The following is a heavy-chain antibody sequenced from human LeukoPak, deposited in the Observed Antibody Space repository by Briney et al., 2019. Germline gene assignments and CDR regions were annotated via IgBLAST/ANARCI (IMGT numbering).Heavy chain of an antibody. Sequence: PSETLSLTCTVSGGSISSSGDYWGWIRQPPGKGLKWIGSIYYSGSTYYNPSLKSRVTISVDTSKNQFSLKLSSVTAADTAVYYCARGGGYNPDYWGQGTLDTVSS. V-gene: IGHV4-39*07. D-gene: IGHD5-24*01. CDR3: ARGGGYNPDY. J-gene: IGHJ4*02. CDR2: IYYSGST. CDR1: GGSISSSGDY.